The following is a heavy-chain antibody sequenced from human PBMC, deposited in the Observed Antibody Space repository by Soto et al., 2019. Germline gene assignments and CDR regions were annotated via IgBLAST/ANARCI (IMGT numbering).Heavy chain of an antibody. D-gene: IGHD3-10*01. V-gene: IGHV3-33*06. Sequence: QVQLVESGGGVVQPGRSLRLSCAASGFTFGSYGMHWVRQAPGKGLEWVAVIWYDGSNKYYADSVKGRFTISRDNSKNTVYLQMNSLRAEDTAVYYCAKDLNYYVSGIYPHGMDVWGQGTTVTVSS. CDR3: AKDLNYYVSGIYPHGMDV. J-gene: IGHJ6*02. CDR1: GFTFGSYG. CDR2: IWYDGSNK.